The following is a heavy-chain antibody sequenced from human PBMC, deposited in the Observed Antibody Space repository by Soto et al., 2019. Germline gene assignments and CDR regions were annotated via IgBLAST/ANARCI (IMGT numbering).Heavy chain of an antibody. CDR2: ISDYNGNT. J-gene: IGHJ6*02. CDR1: GYTFSNYG. Sequence: QVQLVQSGAEVRKPGASVKVSCKASGYTFSNYGLSWVRQAPGQGLEWMGWISDYNGNTHYAQKFQGRLIMTTDTSTRPAYVGLRSLTSDATAVYFCAREGYYSGSGTFSPPRYYGMDVWGQGTTVTVSS. CDR3: AREGYYSGSGTFSPPRYYGMDV. D-gene: IGHD3-10*01. V-gene: IGHV1-18*01.